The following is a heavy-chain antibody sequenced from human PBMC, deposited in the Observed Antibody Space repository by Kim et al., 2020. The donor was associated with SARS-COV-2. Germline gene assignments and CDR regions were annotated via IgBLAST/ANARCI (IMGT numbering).Heavy chain of an antibody. D-gene: IGHD3-10*01. CDR3: ARATLIYYYGSRRPRYYFDY. J-gene: IGHJ4*02. V-gene: IGHV4-34*01. Sequence: SRVTISVDTSKNQFSLKLSSVTAADTAVYYCARATLIYYYGSRRPRYYFDYWGQGTLVTVSS.